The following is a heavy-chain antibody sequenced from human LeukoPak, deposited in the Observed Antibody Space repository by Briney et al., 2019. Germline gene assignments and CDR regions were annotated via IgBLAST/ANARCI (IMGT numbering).Heavy chain of an antibody. CDR1: GFTFSSYG. V-gene: IGHV3-30*02. J-gene: IGHJ4*02. Sequence: SGGSLRLSCAASGFTFSSYGMHWVRQAPGKGLEWVAFIRYDGSNKYYADSVKGRFTISRDNSKNTLYLQMNSLRAEDTAVYYCAKAQARFLEGHPMDGLGYWGQGTLVTVSS. CDR3: AKAQARFLEGHPMDGLGY. CDR2: IRYDGSNK. D-gene: IGHD3-3*01.